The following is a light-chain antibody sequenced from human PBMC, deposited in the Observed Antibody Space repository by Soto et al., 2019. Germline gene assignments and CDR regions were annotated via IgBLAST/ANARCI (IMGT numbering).Light chain of an antibody. V-gene: IGLV2-14*01. CDR1: SSDVGGYNH. J-gene: IGLJ1*01. CDR3: TSYTSISTYV. CDR2: EVS. Sequence: QSVLTQPASVSESPGQSITISCAGTSSDVGGYNHVSWYHQHADKAPKLLIHEVSNRPSGVSNRFSGSKSGNTASLTISGLQAEDEADYYCTSYTSISTYVLGTGTKVTGL.